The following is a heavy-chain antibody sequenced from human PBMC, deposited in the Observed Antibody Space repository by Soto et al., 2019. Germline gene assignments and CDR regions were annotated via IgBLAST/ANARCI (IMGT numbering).Heavy chain of an antibody. J-gene: IGHJ4*02. V-gene: IGHV4-31*03. CDR3: GRLYGGTLLDY. D-gene: IGHD4-17*01. CDR2: VYYSERT. CDR1: GGYISSWGYY. Sequence: QVQLQESGPGLVKPSQTLSLTCTVSGGYISSWGYYWIWILQHTGKGLEWIGYVYYSERTYYNPSLKSRVTISVDTSKNQFALKLSSVTAADTAVYYCGRLYGGTLLDYWGQGTLVTVSS.